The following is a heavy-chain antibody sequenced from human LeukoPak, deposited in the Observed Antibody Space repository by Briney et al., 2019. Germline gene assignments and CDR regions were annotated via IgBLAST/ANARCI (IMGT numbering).Heavy chain of an antibody. CDR1: GFIFDNYV. D-gene: IGHD3-3*01. Sequence: GGSLRLSCAASGFIFDNYVMSWVRQVPGRGLEWVAGIRATASSTSYAASVQGRFIISRDNSKNILYLQMNSLRAEDTAVYYCAKDHVPLNSDFWTHFDYWGQGALVAVSS. J-gene: IGHJ4*02. CDR3: AKDHVPLNSDFWTHFDY. V-gene: IGHV3-23*01. CDR2: IRATASST.